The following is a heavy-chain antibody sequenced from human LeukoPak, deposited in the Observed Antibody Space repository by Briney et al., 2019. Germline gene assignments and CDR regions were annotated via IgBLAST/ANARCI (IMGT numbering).Heavy chain of an antibody. CDR1: GFTFSSYG. J-gene: IGHJ6*02. CDR2: IWYDGSNK. Sequence: PGGSLRLSCAASGFTFSSYGMHWVRQAPGKGLERAAVIWYDGSNKYYADSVKGRFTISRDNSKNTLYLQMNSLRAEDTAVYYCACRYYYDSSAYYLLDYYYGMDVWGQGTTVTVSS. V-gene: IGHV3-33*01. D-gene: IGHD3-22*01. CDR3: ACRYYYDSSAYYLLDYYYGMDV.